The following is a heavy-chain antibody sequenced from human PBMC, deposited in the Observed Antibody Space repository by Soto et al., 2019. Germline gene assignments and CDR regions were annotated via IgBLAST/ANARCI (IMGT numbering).Heavy chain of an antibody. V-gene: IGHV1-69*01. Sequence: QVQLVQSGAEVKKPGSSVKVSCKASGGTFSSYAISWVRQAPGQGLEWMGGIIPIFGTANYAQKFQGRVKITADESTSTAYMELSSLRSEDTAVYYCARARIAAAGGYYYGMDVWGQGTTVTVSS. D-gene: IGHD6-13*01. CDR2: IIPIFGTA. CDR1: GGTFSSYA. CDR3: ARARIAAAGGYYYGMDV. J-gene: IGHJ6*02.